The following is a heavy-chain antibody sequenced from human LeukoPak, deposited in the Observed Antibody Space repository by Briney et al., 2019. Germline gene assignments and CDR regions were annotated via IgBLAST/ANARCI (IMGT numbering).Heavy chain of an antibody. J-gene: IGHJ4*02. Sequence: GESLKISCEGSGYSFTNYWIGWVRQMPGKGLEWMGVIYPDDSDTRYSPSFQGQVTISADKSIGTAYLQWSSLKASDTAMYYCAIGGDSSTSRYRCFNYWGQGTLVTVSS. CDR1: GYSFTNYW. CDR3: AIGGDSSTSRYRCFNY. CDR2: IYPDDSDT. V-gene: IGHV5-51*01. D-gene: IGHD2-2*01.